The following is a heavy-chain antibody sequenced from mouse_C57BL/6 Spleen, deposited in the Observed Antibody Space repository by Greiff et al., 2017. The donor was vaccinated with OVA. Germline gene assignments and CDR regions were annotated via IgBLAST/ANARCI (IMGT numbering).Heavy chain of an antibody. CDR2: ISSGGSYT. Sequence: EVHLVESGGDLVKPGGSLKLSCAASGFTFSSYGLSWVRQTPDKRLEWVATISSGGSYTYYPDSVKGRFTISRDNAKNTLYLQMSSLKSEDTAMYYCARQIYYYGSSHWYFDVWGTGTTVTVSS. V-gene: IGHV5-6*01. D-gene: IGHD1-1*01. CDR1: GFTFSSYG. CDR3: ARQIYYYGSSHWYFDV. J-gene: IGHJ1*03.